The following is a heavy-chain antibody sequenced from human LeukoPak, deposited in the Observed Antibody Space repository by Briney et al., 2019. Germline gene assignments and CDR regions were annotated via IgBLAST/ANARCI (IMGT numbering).Heavy chain of an antibody. V-gene: IGHV4-61*05. CDR1: GGSISSSSYY. CDR3: VRGGDGYNFFDY. CDR2: IYYSGST. Sequence: SETLSLTCTVSGGSISSSSYYWGWIRQPPGKGLEWIGYIYYSGSTNYNPSLKSRVTISVDTSKNQFSLKLSSVTAADTAVYYCVRGGDGYNFFDYWGQGTLVTVSS. D-gene: IGHD5-24*01. J-gene: IGHJ4*02.